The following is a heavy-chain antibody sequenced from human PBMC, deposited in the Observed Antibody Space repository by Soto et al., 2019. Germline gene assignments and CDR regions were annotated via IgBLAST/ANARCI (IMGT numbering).Heavy chain of an antibody. Sequence: SQTLSLTCVISGDSVSSDSAAWNWIRQSPSRGLEWLGRTYYRSKWYNDYAVSVNGRITINPDTSKNHLSLQLNSVTPEDTAVYYSVRSKAFLAVAGTPTYYYYYGIAACGQGTTVSVAS. D-gene: IGHD6-19*01. CDR1: GDSVSSDSAA. CDR2: TYYRSKWYN. CDR3: VRSKAFLAVAGTPTYYYYYGIAA. J-gene: IGHJ6*02. V-gene: IGHV6-1*01.